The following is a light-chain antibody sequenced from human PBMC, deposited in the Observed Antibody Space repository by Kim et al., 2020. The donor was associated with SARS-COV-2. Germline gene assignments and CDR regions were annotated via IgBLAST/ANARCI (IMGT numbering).Light chain of an antibody. CDR1: SSDVGNYNY. CDR2: EVS. V-gene: IGLV2-8*01. CDR3: SSYAGNNFVV. Sequence: QSALTQPASASGSPGQSVTISCTGTSSDVGNYNYVSWYQHHPGKAPKLMIFEVSKRPSGVPDRFSGSKSGNTASLTVSGLQAEDEADYYCSSYAGNNFVVFGGGTQLTVL. J-gene: IGLJ2*01.